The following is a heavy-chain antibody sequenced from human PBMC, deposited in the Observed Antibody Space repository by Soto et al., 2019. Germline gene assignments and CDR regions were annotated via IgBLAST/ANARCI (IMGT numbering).Heavy chain of an antibody. CDR1: GFTFSSYS. CDR3: ARGQSSSSSWIPYYYYGMDV. D-gene: IGHD6-13*01. J-gene: IGHJ6*02. V-gene: IGHV3-21*01. Sequence: PGGSLRLSCAASGFTFSSYSMNWVRQAPGQGLEWVSSISSSCSYIYYADSVKGRLTIYRDHAKNSLYLQMNSLRAEETAVYYCARGQSSSSSWIPYYYYGMDVWGQGTTVTV. CDR2: ISSSCSYI.